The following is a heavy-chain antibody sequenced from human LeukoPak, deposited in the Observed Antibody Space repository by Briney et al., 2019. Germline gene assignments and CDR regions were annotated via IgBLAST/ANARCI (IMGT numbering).Heavy chain of an antibody. Sequence: PGGSLRLSCAASGFTFSSYSMNWVRQAPGKGLEWVSGINWNGGSTGYADSVKGRFTISRDNAKNSLYLQMNSLRAEDTALYYCARDRPEWELPAFDIWGQGTMVTVSS. CDR3: ARDRPEWELPAFDI. V-gene: IGHV3-20*04. D-gene: IGHD1-26*01. J-gene: IGHJ3*02. CDR1: GFTFSSYS. CDR2: INWNGGST.